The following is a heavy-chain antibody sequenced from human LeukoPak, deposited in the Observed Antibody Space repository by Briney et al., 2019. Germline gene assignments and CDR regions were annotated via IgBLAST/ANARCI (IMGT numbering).Heavy chain of an antibody. CDR1: GGSISTYY. J-gene: IGHJ4*02. Sequence: SSETLSLTCTVSGGSISTYYWSWIRQPPGEGLEWLGYVYYSGSTNYNPSLKSRVTISVDTSKNQFSLKLSSVTAADTAVYYCARGADFSNGYSFFYWGQGTLVTVSS. CDR2: VYYSGST. V-gene: IGHV4-59*01. CDR3: ARGADFSNGYSFFY. D-gene: IGHD3-3*01.